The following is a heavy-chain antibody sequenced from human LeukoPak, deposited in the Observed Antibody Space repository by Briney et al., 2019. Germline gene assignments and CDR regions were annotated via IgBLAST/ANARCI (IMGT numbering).Heavy chain of an antibody. Sequence: PGGSLRLSCAASGFTFSSYAMSWARQAPGKGLEWVSAISGSGGSTYYADSVKGRFTISRDNSKNTLYLQMNSLRAEDTAVYYCAKDRAWGTMIVVVITGVRDDAFDIWGQGTMVTVSS. CDR2: ISGSGGST. V-gene: IGHV3-23*01. J-gene: IGHJ3*02. D-gene: IGHD3-22*01. CDR3: AKDRAWGTMIVVVITGVRDDAFDI. CDR1: GFTFSSYA.